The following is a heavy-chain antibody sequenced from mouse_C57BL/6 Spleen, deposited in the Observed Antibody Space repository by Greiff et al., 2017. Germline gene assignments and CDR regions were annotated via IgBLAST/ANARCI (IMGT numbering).Heavy chain of an antibody. V-gene: IGHV1-78*01. J-gene: IGHJ1*03. CDR2: IYPRDGST. Sequence: QVQLQQSDAELVKPGASVKISCKVSGYTFTDHTIHWMKQRPEQGLEWIGYIYPRDGSTKYNEKFKGKATLTADKSSSTAYMKLNSMTSEDSAVYFCARRPLGSSLYWYFDVWGTGTTVTVSS. CDR1: GYTFTDHT. CDR3: ARRPLGSSLYWYFDV. D-gene: IGHD1-1*01.